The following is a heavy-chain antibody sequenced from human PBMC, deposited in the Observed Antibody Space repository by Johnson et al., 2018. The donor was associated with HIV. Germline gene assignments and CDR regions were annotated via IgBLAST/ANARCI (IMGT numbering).Heavy chain of an antibody. J-gene: IGHJ3*02. CDR3: ASGYFDWLLISAVAFDI. CDR2: ISFDGSNK. CDR1: GLSVSNNY. D-gene: IGHD3-9*01. Sequence: QVQLVESGGGLVQPGGSLRLSCAASGLSVSNNYMTWVRQAPGKGLEWMAVISFDGSNKYYADSVKGRFTISRDNSKNTLYLQMNSLRAEDTAVYYCASGYFDWLLISAVAFDIWGQGTMVTVSS. V-gene: IGHV3-30-3*01.